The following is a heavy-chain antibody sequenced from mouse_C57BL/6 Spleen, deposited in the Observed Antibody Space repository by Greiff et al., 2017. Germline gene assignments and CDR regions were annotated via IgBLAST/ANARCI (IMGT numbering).Heavy chain of an antibody. CDR1: GYTFTGYW. J-gene: IGHJ4*01. CDR3: ARGNYGNSWAMDY. CDR2: ILPGSGST. V-gene: IGHV1-9*01. Sequence: QVQLQQSGAELMKPGASVKLSCKATGYTFTGYWIEWVKQRPGHGLEWIGEILPGSGSTNYNEKFKGKATLTVDKSSSTAYMQLSIRTSEDSAVYYCARGNYGNSWAMDYWGQGTSVTVAS. D-gene: IGHD1-1*01.